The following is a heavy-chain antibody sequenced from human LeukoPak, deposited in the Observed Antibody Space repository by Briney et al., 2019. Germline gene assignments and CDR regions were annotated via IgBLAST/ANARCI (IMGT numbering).Heavy chain of an antibody. CDR3: ARQHDSYYYYYIDV. CDR1: GYSISNGYY. V-gene: IGHV4-38-2*01. J-gene: IGHJ6*03. CDR2: LYHSDSA. Sequence: SETLSLXCAVTGYSISNGYYWVWIRQPPGRGLEWIGSLYHSDSAYYNTSLRSRVSMSVDTSKNQFSLTLSFVTAADTAVYYCARQHDSYYYYYIDVWGSGTTVTVSS.